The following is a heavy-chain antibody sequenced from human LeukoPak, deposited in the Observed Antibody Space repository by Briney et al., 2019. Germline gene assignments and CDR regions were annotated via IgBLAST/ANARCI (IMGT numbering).Heavy chain of an antibody. J-gene: IGHJ4*02. Sequence: GGSLRLSCAASGLTFSSYGMHWVRQAPGKGLEWVAVITYDRSTELYADSVKGRFTISRDNSKNTLYLQMNSLRAEDTAVYYCAKDPGGYCSGGRCSASGIWDYWGQGTLVTVSS. D-gene: IGHD2-15*01. CDR1: GLTFSSYG. CDR3: AKDPGGYCSGGRCSASGIWDY. V-gene: IGHV3-30*19. CDR2: ITYDRSTE.